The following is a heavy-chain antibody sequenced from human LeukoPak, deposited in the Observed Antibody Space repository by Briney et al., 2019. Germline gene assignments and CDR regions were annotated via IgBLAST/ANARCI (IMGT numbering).Heavy chain of an antibody. J-gene: IGHJ4*02. D-gene: IGHD3-10*01. CDR1: GFTFSSNA. CDR2: MSYDGGNT. Sequence: GGSLRLSCAASGFTFSSNAIHWVRQAPGKGLEWVAEMSYDGGNTYYADSVKGRFTISRDNSKNTLYLQMNSLRAEDTAVYYCARGTLWFGESDHVLVYWGQGTLVTVSS. CDR3: ARGTLWFGESDHVLVY. V-gene: IGHV3-30-3*01.